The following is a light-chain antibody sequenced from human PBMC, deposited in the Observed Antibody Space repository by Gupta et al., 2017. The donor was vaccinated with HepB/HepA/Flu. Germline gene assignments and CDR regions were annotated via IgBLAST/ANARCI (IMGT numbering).Light chain of an antibody. CDR1: QDISNC. J-gene: IGKJ2*01. CDR2: DAS. Sequence: DIQMTQSPSSLSASVGDRVTITCQASQDISNCLNWYQQKPGKAPTLLIYDASILEAGVPSRFSGSGSGTYFIFSITSLQPEDVATYFCQQYGDLPYTFGQGTKLEIK. CDR3: QQYGDLPYT. V-gene: IGKV1-33*01.